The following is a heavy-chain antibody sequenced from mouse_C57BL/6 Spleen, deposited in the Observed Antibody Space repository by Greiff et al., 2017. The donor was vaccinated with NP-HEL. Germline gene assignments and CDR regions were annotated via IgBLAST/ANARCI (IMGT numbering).Heavy chain of an antibody. CDR3: TRDDYGSRAMDY. CDR1: GFTFSSYA. J-gene: IGHJ4*01. D-gene: IGHD1-1*01. V-gene: IGHV5-9-1*02. Sequence: EVKLVESGEGLVKPGGSLKLSCAASGFTFSSYAMSWVRQTPEKRLEWVAYISSGGDYIYYADTVKGRFTISRDNARNTLYLQMSSLKSEDTAMYYCTRDDYGSRAMDYWGQGTSVTVSS. CDR2: ISSGGDYI.